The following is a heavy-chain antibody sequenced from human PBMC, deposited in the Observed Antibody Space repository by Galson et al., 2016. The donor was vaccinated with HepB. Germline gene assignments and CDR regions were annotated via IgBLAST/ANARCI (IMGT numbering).Heavy chain of an antibody. V-gene: IGHV1-69*13. CDR3: VTERGGTGFDI. J-gene: IGHJ3*02. CDR1: GGTFNNYG. D-gene: IGHD3/OR15-3a*01. Sequence: SVKVSCKASGGTFNNYGINWLRQAPGQSLEWMGGIIPAYGLEDSAQSFQGRVTLTADESTSTAYLELRGLRSGDTAVYYCVTERGGTGFDIWGQGTMVTVSS. CDR2: IIPAYGLE.